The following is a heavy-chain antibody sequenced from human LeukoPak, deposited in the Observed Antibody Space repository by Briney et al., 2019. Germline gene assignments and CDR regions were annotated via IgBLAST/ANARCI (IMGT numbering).Heavy chain of an antibody. CDR3: AREGSGSYYGAFDY. J-gene: IGHJ4*02. CDR2: IWYDGSNK. CDR1: GFTFSSYG. V-gene: IGHV3-33*01. D-gene: IGHD1-26*01. Sequence: QPGRSLRLSCAASGFTFSSYGMHWVRQAPGKGLEWVAVIWYDGSNKYYADSVKGRFTISRDNSKNTLYLQMNSLRAEDTAVYYCAREGSGSYYGAFDYWGQGTLVTVSS.